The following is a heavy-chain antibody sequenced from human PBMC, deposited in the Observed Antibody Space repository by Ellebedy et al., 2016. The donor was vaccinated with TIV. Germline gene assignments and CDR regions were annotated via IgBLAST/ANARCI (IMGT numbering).Heavy chain of an antibody. V-gene: IGHV3-33*08. J-gene: IGHJ3*01. Sequence: PGGSLRLSCAASGFTFSSYDMHWVRQAPGKGLEWVAIIWYDGSNIYYADSVKGRFTISRDNSKDTLYLQMNSLRAEDTAIYYCARDPVGVGPAFDVWGQGTMVTVSS. D-gene: IGHD4-23*01. CDR2: IWYDGSNI. CDR1: GFTFSSYD. CDR3: ARDPVGVGPAFDV.